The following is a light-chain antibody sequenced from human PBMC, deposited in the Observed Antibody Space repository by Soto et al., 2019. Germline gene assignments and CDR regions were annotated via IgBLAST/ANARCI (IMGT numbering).Light chain of an antibody. CDR3: CSYAGSSTFYV. Sequence: SALTQPASVSGSPGQSITISCTGTSSDVGSYNLVSWYQQRPGKAPKLMIYEVSKRPSGVSNRFSGSKSGNTASLTISGLQAEDEADYYCCSYAGSSTFYVFGTGTKVTVL. CDR1: SSDVGSYNL. CDR2: EVS. J-gene: IGLJ1*01. V-gene: IGLV2-23*02.